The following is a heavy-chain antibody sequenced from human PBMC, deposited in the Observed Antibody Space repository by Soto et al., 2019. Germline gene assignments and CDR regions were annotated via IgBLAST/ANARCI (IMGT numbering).Heavy chain of an antibody. D-gene: IGHD4-17*01. CDR1: GFTFSSYG. CDR3: ARGAGYGDYPVHASGMDV. Sequence: QVQLVESGGGVVQPGRSLRLSCAASGFTFSSYGMHWVRQAPGKGLERVAVIWSDGSNKYYADSVKGRFTISRDNSKNTLYLQRNSLRAEDTAVYYCARGAGYGDYPVHASGMDVWGQGTTVTVSS. CDR2: IWSDGSNK. V-gene: IGHV3-33*01. J-gene: IGHJ6*02.